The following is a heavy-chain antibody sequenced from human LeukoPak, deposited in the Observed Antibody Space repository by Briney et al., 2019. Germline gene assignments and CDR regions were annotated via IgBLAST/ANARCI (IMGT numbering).Heavy chain of an antibody. CDR2: INTNTGNP. D-gene: IGHD6-19*01. Sequence: GASVKVSRKASGYTFTSYAMNWVRQAPGQGLEWMGWINTNTGNPTYAQGFTGRFVFSLDTSVSTAYLQISSLKAEDTAVYYCARDLPNDSAVAGNNNDYWGQGTLVTVSS. J-gene: IGHJ4*02. CDR1: GYTFTSYA. CDR3: ARDLPNDSAVAGNNNDY. V-gene: IGHV7-4-1*02.